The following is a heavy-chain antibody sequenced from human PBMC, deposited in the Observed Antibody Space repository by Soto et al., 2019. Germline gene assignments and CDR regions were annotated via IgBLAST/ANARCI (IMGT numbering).Heavy chain of an antibody. Sequence: SETLSLTCTVSGDSISTFYWGWMRQSPGKELEWIGYVYYTGSTNYNPSLKSRVTISVDRSKNQFSLKLTSANAADTAVYYCARGRTVRNYADDSSDYFYFFDYWGQGTWVTVSS. D-gene: IGHD3-22*01. CDR2: VYYTGST. CDR1: GDSISTFY. CDR3: ARGRTVRNYADDSSDYFYFFDY. V-gene: IGHV4-59*01. J-gene: IGHJ4*02.